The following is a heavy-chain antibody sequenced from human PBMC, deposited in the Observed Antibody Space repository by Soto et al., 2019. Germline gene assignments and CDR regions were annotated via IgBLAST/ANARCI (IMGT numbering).Heavy chain of an antibody. J-gene: IGHJ4*02. CDR3: AKDITHCSGGTCYGCDS. CDR1: GFTFSSYG. D-gene: IGHD2-15*01. V-gene: IGHV3-30*18. CDR2: ITYDGSEK. Sequence: QEQLVESGGGVGQPGGSLRLSCAASGFTFSSYGMHWDRQAPGKGLEWVAVITYDGSEKYYADSVKGRFAISRDNSKNTLYLQMNSLRAEDTAVYYCAKDITHCSGGTCYGCDSWGQGTLVTVSS.